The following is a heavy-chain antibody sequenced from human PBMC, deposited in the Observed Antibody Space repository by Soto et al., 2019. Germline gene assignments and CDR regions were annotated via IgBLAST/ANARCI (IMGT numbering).Heavy chain of an antibody. J-gene: IGHJ5*02. CDR2: MNPNSGNT. D-gene: IGHD2-2*02. CDR3: ARVIPATAIQTPNWFDP. V-gene: IGHV1-8*01. CDR1: GYTFTSYD. Sequence: ASVKVSCKASGYTFTSYDINWVRQATGQGLEWMGWMNPNSGNTGYAQKFQGRVTMTRNTSISTAYMELSSLRSEDTAVYYCARVIPATAIQTPNWFDPWGQGTLVTVSS.